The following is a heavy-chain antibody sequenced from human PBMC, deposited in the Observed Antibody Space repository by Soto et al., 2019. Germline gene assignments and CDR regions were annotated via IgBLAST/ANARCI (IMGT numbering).Heavy chain of an antibody. Sequence: GGCLRLSCTASGFTFGDYAMSWVRQAPGKGLEWVGFIRSKAYGGTTEYAPSVKGRFTISRDDSISIAYLQINSLKTEDTAVYFCTRGNDFWSGYYRYYYYGMDVWGQGTPVTVSS. CDR2: IRSKAYGGTT. J-gene: IGHJ6*02. CDR1: GFTFGDYA. CDR3: TRGNDFWSGYYRYYYYGMDV. D-gene: IGHD3-3*01. V-gene: IGHV3-49*04.